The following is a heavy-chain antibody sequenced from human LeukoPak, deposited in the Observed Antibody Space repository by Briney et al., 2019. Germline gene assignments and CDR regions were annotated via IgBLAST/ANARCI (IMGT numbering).Heavy chain of an antibody. CDR1: GGSISSYY. V-gene: IGHV4-59*12. Sequence: SETLSLTCTVSGGSISSYYWSWIRQPPGKGLEWIGYIYYSGSTNYNPSLKSRVTISVDTSKNQFSLKLSSVTAADTAVYYCARRRIVVVPSRYGMDVWGQGTTVTVSS. J-gene: IGHJ6*02. D-gene: IGHD2-2*01. CDR3: ARRRIVVVPSRYGMDV. CDR2: IYYSGST.